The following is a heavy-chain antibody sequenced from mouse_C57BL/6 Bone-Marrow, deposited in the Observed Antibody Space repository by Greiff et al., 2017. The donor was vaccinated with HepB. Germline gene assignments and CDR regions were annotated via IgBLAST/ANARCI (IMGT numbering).Heavy chain of an antibody. Sequence: QVHVKQSGPGLVQPSQSLSITCTVSGFSLTSYGVHWVRQSPGKGLEWLGVIWSGGSTDYNAAFISRLSISKDNSKSQVFFKMNSLQADDTAIYYCARGDSSGYGVWFAYWGQGTLVTVSA. CDR3: ARGDSSGYGVWFAY. V-gene: IGHV2-2*01. J-gene: IGHJ3*01. CDR2: IWSGGST. D-gene: IGHD3-2*02. CDR1: GFSLTSYG.